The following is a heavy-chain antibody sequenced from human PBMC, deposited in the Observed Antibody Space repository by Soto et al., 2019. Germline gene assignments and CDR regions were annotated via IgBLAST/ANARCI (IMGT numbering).Heavy chain of an antibody. J-gene: IGHJ3*02. CDR3: ARDKEGYCSGGSCYGDAFDI. V-gene: IGHV1-18*01. Sequence: ASVKVSCKASGYTFTSYGISWVRQAPGQGLEWMGWISAYNGNTNYAQKLQGRVTMTTDTSTSTAYMELRSLRSDDTAVYYCARDKEGYCSGGSCYGDAFDIWGQGTMVTVSS. CDR2: ISAYNGNT. D-gene: IGHD2-15*01. CDR1: GYTFTSYG.